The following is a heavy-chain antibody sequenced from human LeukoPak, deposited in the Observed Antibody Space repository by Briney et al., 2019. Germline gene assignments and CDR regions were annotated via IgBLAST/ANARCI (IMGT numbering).Heavy chain of an antibody. D-gene: IGHD4-17*01. CDR2: INQDGSVE. J-gene: IGHJ5*02. Sequence: GGSLRLSCAASGFPISNYWMNWVRQAPGEGLEWVANINQDGSVEHYVDSVKGRFTISRDNTKNTLYLQMNSLRAEDTALYYCAKDTSAYGDYLSWFDPWGQGTLVTVSS. CDR1: GFPISNYW. CDR3: AKDTSAYGDYLSWFDP. V-gene: IGHV3-7*05.